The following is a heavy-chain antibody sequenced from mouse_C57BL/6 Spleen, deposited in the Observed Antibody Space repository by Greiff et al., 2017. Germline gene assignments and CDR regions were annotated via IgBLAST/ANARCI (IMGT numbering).Heavy chain of an antibody. D-gene: IGHD1-1*01. V-gene: IGHV5-6*01. CDR2: FSSGGSYT. J-gene: IGHJ4*01. Sequence: EVTLVASGGDLVKPGGSLKLSCAASGFTFSSYGMSWVRQTPEKRLEWVATFSSGGSYTYSTDSVKGRFTISRDNAENTLYLQLSFLKSVDTAMYYCARDTTVVATDAMDYWGQGTSVTVSS. CDR3: ARDTTVVATDAMDY. CDR1: GFTFSSYG.